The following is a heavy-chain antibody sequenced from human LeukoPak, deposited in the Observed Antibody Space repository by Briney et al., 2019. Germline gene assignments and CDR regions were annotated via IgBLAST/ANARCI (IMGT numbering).Heavy chain of an antibody. CDR2: INHSGST. CDR1: GGSISSSSYY. J-gene: IGHJ4*02. Sequence: SETLSLTCTVSGGSISSSSYYWGWIRQPPGKGLEWIGEINHSGSTNYNPSLKSRVTISVDTSKNQFSLKLSSVTAADTAVYYCARGGSSWYLWWGQGTLVTVSS. V-gene: IGHV4-39*07. D-gene: IGHD6-13*01. CDR3: ARGGSSWYLW.